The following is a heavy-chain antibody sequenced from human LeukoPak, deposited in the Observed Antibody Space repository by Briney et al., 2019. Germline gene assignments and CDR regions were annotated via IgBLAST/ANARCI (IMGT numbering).Heavy chain of an antibody. CDR3: ARGVYIAAAQYGY. V-gene: IGHV4-59*01. D-gene: IGHD6-13*01. J-gene: IGHJ4*02. CDR2: ICNTGGT. CDR1: GGSNSAYC. Sequence: SETLSLTCAVSGGSNSAYCWSWIRQPPGKGLEWIGYICNTGGTNYNPSLESRVTISMDTSKTQFSLRVTSVTTADTAVYYCARGVYIAAAQYGYWGQGTLVTVSS.